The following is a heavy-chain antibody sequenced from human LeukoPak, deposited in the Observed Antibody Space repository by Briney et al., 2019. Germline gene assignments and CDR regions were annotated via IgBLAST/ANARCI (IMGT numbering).Heavy chain of an antibody. J-gene: IGHJ4*02. D-gene: IGHD6-19*01. Sequence: GASVKVSCKASGYTFTGYYMHWVRQAPGQGLEWMGRINPNSGGTNYAQKLQGRVTMTRDTSISTAYMELSRLRSDDTAVYYCALIAVAGTGPFDYWGQGTLVTVSS. CDR1: GYTFTGYY. V-gene: IGHV1-2*06. CDR3: ALIAVAGTGPFDY. CDR2: INPNSGGT.